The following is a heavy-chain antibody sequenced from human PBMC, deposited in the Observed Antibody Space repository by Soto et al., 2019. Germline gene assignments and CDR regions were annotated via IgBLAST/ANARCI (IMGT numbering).Heavy chain of an antibody. J-gene: IGHJ6*03. D-gene: IGHD3-16*02. CDR2: ISSSSSTI. CDR1: GFTFSSYS. Sequence: SGGSLRLSCAASGFTFSSYSMNWVRQAPGKGLEWVSYISSSSSTIYYADSVKGRFTISRDNAKNSLYLQMNSLRDEDTAVYYCARVQFGGVIVIDYYYMDVWGKGTTVTVSS. V-gene: IGHV3-48*02. CDR3: ARVQFGGVIVIDYYYMDV.